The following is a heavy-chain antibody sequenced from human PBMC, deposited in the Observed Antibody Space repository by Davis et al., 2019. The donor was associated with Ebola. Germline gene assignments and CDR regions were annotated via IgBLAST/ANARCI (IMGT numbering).Heavy chain of an antibody. CDR3: VREMAIAARGWFDP. D-gene: IGHD6-6*01. Sequence: GESLKISCAASGFTFSRYWMSWVRQAPGKGLEWVANIKQDGSEKYYVDSVKGRFTISRDNAKNSLYLQMNSLRAEDTAVYYCVREMAIAARGWFDPWGQGTLVTVSS. V-gene: IGHV3-7*03. CDR1: GFTFSRYW. J-gene: IGHJ5*02. CDR2: IKQDGSEK.